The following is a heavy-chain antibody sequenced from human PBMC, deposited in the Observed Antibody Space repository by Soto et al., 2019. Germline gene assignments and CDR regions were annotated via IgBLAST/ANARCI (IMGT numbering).Heavy chain of an antibody. CDR1: AGATSIVGYY. CDR2: IHYSGTA. V-gene: IGHV4-31*03. CDR3: ARNKGGTTFWFDP. J-gene: IGHJ5*02. Sequence: PSGTVCHPGTVSAGATSIVGYYWTWIRQFPGKGLEWIGHIHYSGTAYYNPSLRSRANLSVDTSKSQFSLKLSSVTAADTAVYYCARNKGGTTFWFDPWGLGTLVTVSS. D-gene: IGHD1-1*01.